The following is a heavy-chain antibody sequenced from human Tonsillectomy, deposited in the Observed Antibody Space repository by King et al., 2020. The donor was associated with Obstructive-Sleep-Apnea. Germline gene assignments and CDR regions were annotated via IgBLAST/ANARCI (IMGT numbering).Heavy chain of an antibody. D-gene: IGHD3-22*01. V-gene: IGHV3-43D*04. Sequence: VQLVESGGGVVQPGGSLRLSCAASGFTFDDFAMHWVRQVPGKGLEWVSLITWDGGSKYYADSGKGRFTISRDNGENSLYLQMNSLRAEDTALYFCARGPDYFDSTGYFHYWGQGTLVTVSS. CDR1: GFTFDDFA. J-gene: IGHJ4*02. CDR3: ARGPDYFDSTGYFHY. CDR2: ITWDGGSK.